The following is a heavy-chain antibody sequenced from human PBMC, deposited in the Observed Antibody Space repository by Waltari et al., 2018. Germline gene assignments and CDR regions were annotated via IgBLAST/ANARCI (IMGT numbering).Heavy chain of an antibody. Sequence: QVPLQESGPGLVKPSGTLSLTCAVSGGSLSSPNSWTWVRQHPGKGLEWIGEISHTGSTDYNLALKSRVTISVDNSKNQFSLKLNSVTAADTAVYYCARARYFGSLFAWFDPWGQGTLVNVSS. V-gene: IGHV4-4*02. D-gene: IGHD1-20*01. CDR2: ISHTGST. CDR1: GGSLSSPNS. CDR3: ARARYFGSLFAWFDP. J-gene: IGHJ5*02.